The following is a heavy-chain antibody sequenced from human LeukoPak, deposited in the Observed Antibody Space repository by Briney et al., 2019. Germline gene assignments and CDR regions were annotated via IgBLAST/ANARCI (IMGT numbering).Heavy chain of an antibody. CDR2: IIYSGTT. CDR3: ARDPSGFYGFDY. D-gene: IGHD3-22*01. CDR1: GDSISTRY. J-gene: IGHJ4*02. V-gene: IGHV4-59*11. Sequence: SETLSLTRTVSGDSISTRYWTWIRQPPGKGLEWIGYIIYSGTTNFNPSLKSRVTMSVDTSKNQFSLKLNSVTAADTAVYYCARDPSGFYGFDYWGQGTLVTVSS.